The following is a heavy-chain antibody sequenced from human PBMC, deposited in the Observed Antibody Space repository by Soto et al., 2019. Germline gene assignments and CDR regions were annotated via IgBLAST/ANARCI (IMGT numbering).Heavy chain of an antibody. CDR1: GFTFGSYA. CDR2: ISGSGGST. CDR3: ASHSSSFDYYYYGMDV. D-gene: IGHD6-13*01. J-gene: IGHJ6*02. V-gene: IGHV3-23*01. Sequence: PGGSLRLSCAASGFTFGSYAMSWVRQAPGKGLEWVSAISGSGGSTYYADSVKGRFTISRDNSKNTLYLQMNSLRAEDTAVYYCASHSSSFDYYYYGMDVWGQGTTVTVSS.